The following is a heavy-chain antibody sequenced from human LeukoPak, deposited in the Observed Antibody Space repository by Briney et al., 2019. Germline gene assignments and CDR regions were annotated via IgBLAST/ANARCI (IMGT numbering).Heavy chain of an antibody. Sequence: ASVKVSCKVSGYTLTELSVRWVRQAPGKGLEWMGGFDPENGETIYAQSFQGRLTMTEDTSTDTAYMELSSLRSEDTAVYYCATATDYFDYWGQGTLVTVSS. CDR2: FDPENGET. CDR3: ATATDYFDY. J-gene: IGHJ4*02. CDR1: GYTLTELS. V-gene: IGHV1-24*01.